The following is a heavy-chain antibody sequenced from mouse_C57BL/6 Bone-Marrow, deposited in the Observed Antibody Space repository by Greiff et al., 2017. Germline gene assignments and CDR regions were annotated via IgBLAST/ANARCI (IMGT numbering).Heavy chain of an antibody. CDR1: GFTFSDYY. D-gene: IGHD2-1*01. CDR3: ARLYCGNSAWFAY. Sequence: EVKLMESGGGLVQPGGSLKLSCAASGFTFSDYYMHWVRQTPEKRLEWVAYISNGGGSTHYPDTVKGRFTISRDNAKNTLYLQISRLKSEDTAMYYCARLYCGNSAWFAYWGQGTLVTVSA. J-gene: IGHJ3*01. V-gene: IGHV5-12*01. CDR2: ISNGGGST.